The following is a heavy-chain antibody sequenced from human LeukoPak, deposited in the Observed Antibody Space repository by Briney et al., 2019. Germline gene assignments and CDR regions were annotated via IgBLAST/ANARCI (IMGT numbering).Heavy chain of an antibody. CDR2: IIPIFGTA. CDR3: ARDKGPTYYYDSHDAFDI. V-gene: IGHV1-69*13. Sequence: SVKVSCKASGYTFTSYGISWVRQAPGQGLEWMGGIIPIFGTANYAQKFQGRVTITADESTSTAYMELSSLRSEDTAVYYCARDKGPTYYYDSHDAFDIWGQGTMVTVSS. CDR1: GYTFTSYG. D-gene: IGHD3-22*01. J-gene: IGHJ3*02.